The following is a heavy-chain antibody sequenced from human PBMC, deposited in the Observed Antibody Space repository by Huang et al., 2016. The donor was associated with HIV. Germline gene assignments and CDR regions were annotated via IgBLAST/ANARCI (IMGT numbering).Heavy chain of an antibody. J-gene: IGHJ3*02. CDR2: IRDDGSNK. D-gene: IGHD3-10*01. CDR3: ANGSMANAFDI. V-gene: IGHV3-30*02. Sequence: CAASGFTFSSYGMHWVRQAPGKGLEWVAFIRDDGSNKYCADSVGGRFTISRYNSKNTLYLQMNSLRAEDTAVYYCANGSMANAFDIWGQGTMVTVSS. CDR1: GFTFSSYG.